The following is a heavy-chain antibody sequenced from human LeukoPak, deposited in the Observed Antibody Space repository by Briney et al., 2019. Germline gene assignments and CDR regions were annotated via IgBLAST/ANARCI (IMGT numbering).Heavy chain of an antibody. Sequence: GGSLRLSCAASGFTFSSYAMSGVRQAPGKGLECVSAISGSGGSTYYADSVKGRFTISRDNSKNTLYLQMNSLRAEDTAVYYCAKSFGYSYGPDAFDIWGQGTMVTVSS. D-gene: IGHD5-18*01. J-gene: IGHJ3*02. V-gene: IGHV3-23*01. CDR1: GFTFSSYA. CDR2: ISGSGGST. CDR3: AKSFGYSYGPDAFDI.